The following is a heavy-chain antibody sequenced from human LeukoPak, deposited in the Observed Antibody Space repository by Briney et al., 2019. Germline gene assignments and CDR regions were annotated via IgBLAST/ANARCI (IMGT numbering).Heavy chain of an antibody. CDR2: IIPIFGTA. D-gene: IGHD3-22*01. J-gene: IGHJ6*03. V-gene: IGHV1-69*05. Sequence: SVKLSCKASGGNFSSYAISWVRQAPGQGLEWMGRIIPIFGTANYAQKFQGRVTITTDESTSTAYMELSSLRSEDTAVYYCASGGYGYYYYYMDVWGKGTTVTVSS. CDR3: ASGGYGYYYYYMDV. CDR1: GGNFSSYA.